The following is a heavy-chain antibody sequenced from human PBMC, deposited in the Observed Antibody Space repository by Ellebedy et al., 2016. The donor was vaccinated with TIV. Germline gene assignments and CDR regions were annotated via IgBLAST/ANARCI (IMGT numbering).Heavy chain of an antibody. V-gene: IGHV1-46*01. J-gene: IGHJ4*02. D-gene: IGHD4-17*01. CDR2: INPSGGST. CDR1: GYTFTSYY. Sequence: ASVKVSCXASGYTFTSYYMHWVRQAPGQGPEWMGIINPSGGSTSYAQKFQGRVTMTRDTSTSTVYMELSSLRSEDTAVYYCAWNPDHYGDYGVYWGQGTLVTVSS. CDR3: AWNPDHYGDYGVY.